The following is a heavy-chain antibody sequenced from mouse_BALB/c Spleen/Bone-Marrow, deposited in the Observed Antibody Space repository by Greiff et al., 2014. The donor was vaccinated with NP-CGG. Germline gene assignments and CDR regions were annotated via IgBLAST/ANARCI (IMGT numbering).Heavy chain of an antibody. CDR1: GLSFSNYG. Sequence: EVQLQQSGGGLVKSGGSLKLSCAASGLSFSNYGMSWVRQTPEKRLEWVATISGDGRYTFYSDSVRGRFTISRDNAKYNLYLQLSSLRSADTALYYCARHAYYDQTEVSFVYWGQGTLVTVSA. D-gene: IGHD2-4*01. V-gene: IGHV5-9-2*01. J-gene: IGHJ3*01. CDR3: ARHAYYDQTEVSFVY. CDR2: ISGDGRYT.